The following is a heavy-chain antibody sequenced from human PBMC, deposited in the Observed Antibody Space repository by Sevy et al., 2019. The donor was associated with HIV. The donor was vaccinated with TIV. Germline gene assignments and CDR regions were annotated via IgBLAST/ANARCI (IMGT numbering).Heavy chain of an antibody. CDR1: GGTFSSYA. D-gene: IGHD5-18*01. V-gene: IGHV1-69*13. CDR3: ARGRRDTAMVNNLPEPTYYYYGMDV. Sequence: ASVKVSCKASGGTFSSYAISWVRQAPGQGLEWMGGIIPIFGTANYAQKFQGRVTITADESTSTAYMELSSLRSEDTAVYYCARGRRDTAMVNNLPEPTYYYYGMDVWGQGTTVTVSS. CDR2: IIPIFGTA. J-gene: IGHJ6*02.